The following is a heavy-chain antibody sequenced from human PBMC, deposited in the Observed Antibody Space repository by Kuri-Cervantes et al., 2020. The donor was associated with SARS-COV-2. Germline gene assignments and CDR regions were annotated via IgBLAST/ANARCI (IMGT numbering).Heavy chain of an antibody. Sequence: GESLKISCAASGFTFSSYAMSWVRQVPGKGLEWVSAISGSGGSTYHADSVKGRFTISRDNSKNTLYLQMNSLRAEDTAVYYCAKGAQLWYAYYYYGMEVWGQGTTVTVSS. D-gene: IGHD5-18*01. V-gene: IGHV3-23*01. CDR3: AKGAQLWYAYYYYGMEV. CDR1: GFTFSSYA. J-gene: IGHJ6*02. CDR2: ISGSGGST.